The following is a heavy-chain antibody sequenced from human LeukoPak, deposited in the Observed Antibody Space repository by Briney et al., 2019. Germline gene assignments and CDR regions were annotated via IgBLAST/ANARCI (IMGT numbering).Heavy chain of an antibody. Sequence: GGSLRLSCAASGFTFSSYAMNWVRQAPGKGLEWVVFIRGNGDTTYYPDSVKGRFTIARDNSKKTLYLQINNQIAEDTAVYYCARSRGKSRGVSNYWSQGPLVTVSS. CDR2: IRGNGDTT. CDR1: GFTFSSYA. J-gene: IGHJ4*02. D-gene: IGHD3-10*01. V-gene: IGHV3-23*01. CDR3: ARSRGKSRGVSNY.